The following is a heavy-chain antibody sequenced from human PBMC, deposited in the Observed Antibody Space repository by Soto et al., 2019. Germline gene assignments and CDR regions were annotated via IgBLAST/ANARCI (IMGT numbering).Heavy chain of an antibody. CDR2: IYTSGST. CDR3: ARDLSYDYGDYNWFDP. J-gene: IGHJ5*02. Sequence: SETLSLTCTVSGGSISNYYWSWIRQPAGKGLEWIGRIYTSGSTNYNPSLKSRVTMSVDTSKNQFSLKLSSVTAADTAVYYCARDLSYDYGDYNWFDPWGQGTLVTVSS. V-gene: IGHV4-4*07. CDR1: GGSISNYY. D-gene: IGHD4-17*01.